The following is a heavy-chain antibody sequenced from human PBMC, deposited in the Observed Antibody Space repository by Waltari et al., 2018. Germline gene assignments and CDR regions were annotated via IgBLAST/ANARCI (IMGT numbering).Heavy chain of an antibody. Sequence: QVQLQESGPGLVKPSETLSLTCTVSGGSISSYYWSWIRQPPGKGLEWIGYIYYSGSTNYNPSLKSRVTISVDTSKNQFSLKLSSVTAADTAVYYCAREGRYCSGGSCYTVDFDYWGQGTLVTVSS. J-gene: IGHJ4*02. CDR2: IYYSGST. V-gene: IGHV4-59*01. CDR3: AREGRYCSGGSCYTVDFDY. D-gene: IGHD2-15*01. CDR1: GGSISSYY.